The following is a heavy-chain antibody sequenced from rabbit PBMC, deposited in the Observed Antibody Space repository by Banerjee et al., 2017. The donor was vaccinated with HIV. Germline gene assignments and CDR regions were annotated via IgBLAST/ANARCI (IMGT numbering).Heavy chain of an antibody. CDR2: IDTGSSGRT. J-gene: IGHJ4*01. Sequence: QEQLVESGGGLVQPEGSLTLTCKASGSDISSNAMCWVRQAPGKGLELIACIDTGSSGRTYYASWAKGRFTISKTSSTTVTLQMTSLTAADTATYFCARDGASGYNFNLWGPGTLVTVS. D-gene: IGHD1-1*01. CDR1: GSDISSNA. CDR3: ARDGASGYNFNL. V-gene: IGHV1S45*01.